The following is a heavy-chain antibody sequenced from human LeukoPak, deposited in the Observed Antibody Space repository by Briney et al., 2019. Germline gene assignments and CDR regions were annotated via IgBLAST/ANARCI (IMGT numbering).Heavy chain of an antibody. Sequence: GGSLRLSCAAPGFTFSSYAMSWVRQAPGKGLEWVSAISGSGGSTYYADSVKGRFTISRDNSKNTLYPQMNSLRAEDTAVYYCAKSPRWLLDYWGQGTLVTVSS. CDR3: AKSPRWLLDY. J-gene: IGHJ4*02. D-gene: IGHD4-17*01. V-gene: IGHV3-23*01. CDR2: ISGSGGST. CDR1: GFTFSSYA.